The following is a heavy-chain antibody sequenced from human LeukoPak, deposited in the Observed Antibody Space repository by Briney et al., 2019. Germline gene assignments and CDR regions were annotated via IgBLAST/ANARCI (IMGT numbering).Heavy chain of an antibody. CDR2: IKSKTDGGTT. CDR3: TTDPEVLGYCSSTSCSPFDY. V-gene: IGHV3-15*01. D-gene: IGHD2-2*01. J-gene: IGHJ4*02. Sequence: GGSLRLSCAASGFTFSNAWMSWVRQAPGKGLEWVSRIKSKTDGGTTDYAAPVKGRFTISRDDSENTLYLQMNSLKTEDTAVYYCTTDPEVLGYCSSTSCSPFDYWGQGTLVTVSS. CDR1: GFTFSNAW.